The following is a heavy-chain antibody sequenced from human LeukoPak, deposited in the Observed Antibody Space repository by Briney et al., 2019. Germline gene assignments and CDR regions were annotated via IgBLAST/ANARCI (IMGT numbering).Heavy chain of an antibody. CDR3: ARASHDYGEYSHFDY. Sequence: GSLRLSCAASGFTFSSFWMSWIRQPPGKGLEWIGEINHSGSTNYNPSLTSRVTISVDTSKNQFSLKLSSVTAAGTAVYYCARASHDYGEYSHFDYWGQGTLVTVSS. CDR1: GFTFSSFW. J-gene: IGHJ4*02. D-gene: IGHD4-17*01. V-gene: IGHV4-34*01. CDR2: INHSGST.